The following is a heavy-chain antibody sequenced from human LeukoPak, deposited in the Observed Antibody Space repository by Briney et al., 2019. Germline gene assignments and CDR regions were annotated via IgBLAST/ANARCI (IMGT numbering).Heavy chain of an antibody. J-gene: IGHJ3*02. CDR2: ISGSGGST. D-gene: IGHD3-22*01. Sequence: GGSLRLSCAASGFTFSSYAMSWVRQAPGKGLEWVSAISGSGGSTYYADSVKGRFTISRDNSKNTLYLQMNSLRAEDTAVYYCAKDHINYYDSSGYYSAFDIWGQGTMVTVPS. CDR3: AKDHINYYDSSGYYSAFDI. V-gene: IGHV3-23*01. CDR1: GFTFSSYA.